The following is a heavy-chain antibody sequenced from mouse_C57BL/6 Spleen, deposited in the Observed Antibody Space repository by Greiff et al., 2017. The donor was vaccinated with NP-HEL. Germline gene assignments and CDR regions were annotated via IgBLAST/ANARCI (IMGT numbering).Heavy chain of an antibody. CDR3: ARGRWLPPYWYFEV. Sequence: VKLQQPGAELVKPGASVKMSCKASGYTFTSYWITWVKQRPGQGLEWIGDIYPGSGSTNYNEKFKSKATLTVDTSSSTAYMQLSSLTSEDSAVYYCARGRWLPPYWYFEVWGTGTTVTVSS. V-gene: IGHV1-55*01. CDR1: GYTFTSYW. CDR2: IYPGSGST. J-gene: IGHJ1*03. D-gene: IGHD2-2*01.